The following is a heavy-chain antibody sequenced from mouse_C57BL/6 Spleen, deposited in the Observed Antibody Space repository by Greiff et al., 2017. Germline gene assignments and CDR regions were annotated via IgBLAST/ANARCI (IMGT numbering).Heavy chain of an antibody. D-gene: IGHD4-1*01. J-gene: IGHJ3*01. CDR2: IWTGGGT. CDR1: GFSLTSYA. V-gene: IGHV2-9-1*01. CDR3: ASLNWDEAY. Sequence: VKLVESGPGLVAPSQSLSITCTVSGFSLTSYAISWVRQPPGKGLEWLGVIWTGGGTDYNSALKSRLSISKDNSKSQVFLKMNSLQTDDTARDDCASLNWDEAYWGQGTLVTVSA.